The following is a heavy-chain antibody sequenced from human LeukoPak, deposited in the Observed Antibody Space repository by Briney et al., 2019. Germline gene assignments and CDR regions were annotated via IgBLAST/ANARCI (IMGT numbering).Heavy chain of an antibody. CDR1: GGSISSYY. CDR2: IYYSGST. Sequence: PSETLSLTCTVSGGSISSYYWSWIRQPPGKGLEWIGYIYYSGSTKYNPSLKSRVTISVDTSKNQFSLKLSSVTAADTAVYYCARSIDLGYCSGGSCFSGWYSDLWGRGTLVTVSS. CDR3: ARSIDLGYCSGGSCFSGWYSDL. V-gene: IGHV4-59*01. D-gene: IGHD2-15*01. J-gene: IGHJ2*01.